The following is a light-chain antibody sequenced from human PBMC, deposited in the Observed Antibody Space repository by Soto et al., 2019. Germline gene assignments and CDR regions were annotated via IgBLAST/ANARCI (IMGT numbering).Light chain of an antibody. V-gene: IGKV1-5*01. CDR1: QSISSW. CDR3: QQYNSYPYT. CDR2: DAS. J-gene: IGKJ2*01. Sequence: DIQMTQSPSTLSASVGDRVTITCRDSQSISSWLAWYQQKPGKAPKLLIYDASSLESGVASSFSGSGSGTAFTLAISSLQPDDFATYYCQQYNSYPYTFGQRTKLEIK.